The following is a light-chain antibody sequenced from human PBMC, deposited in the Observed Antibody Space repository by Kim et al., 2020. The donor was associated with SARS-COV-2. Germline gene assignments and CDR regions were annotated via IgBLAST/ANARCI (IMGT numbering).Light chain of an antibody. V-gene: IGKV1-9*01. CDR2: AAS. Sequence: VSRYLAWYQQKAGKAPKLLIYAASTLQSGVPSRFSGSGSGTEFTLTVSSLQPEDFATYYCLQVNSIPRTFGQGTKLEI. CDR3: LQVNSIPRT. J-gene: IGKJ2*02. CDR1: VSRY.